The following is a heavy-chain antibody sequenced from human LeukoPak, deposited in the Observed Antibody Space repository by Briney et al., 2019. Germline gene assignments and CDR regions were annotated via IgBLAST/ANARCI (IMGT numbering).Heavy chain of an antibody. CDR3: ARDVRLARGNWFDP. CDR2: INSDGSST. Sequence: GGSLRLSCAASGFTFSSYWMPWVRQAPGKGLVWGSRINSDGSSTSYADSVKGRFTISRDNAKNTLYLQMNSLRAEDTAVYYCARDVRLARGNWFDPWGQGTLVTVSS. V-gene: IGHV3-74*01. CDR1: GFTFSSYW. J-gene: IGHJ5*02. D-gene: IGHD3-10*02.